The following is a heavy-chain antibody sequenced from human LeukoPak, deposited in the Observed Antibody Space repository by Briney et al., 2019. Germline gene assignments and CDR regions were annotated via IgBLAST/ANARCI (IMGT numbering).Heavy chain of an antibody. CDR2: IYYSGST. Sequence: PSETLSLTCTVSGGSISSSSYYWGWIRQPPGKGLEWIGSIYYSGSTYYNPSLKSRVTISVDTSKNQFSLKLSSVTAADTAVYYCARDRHSSSWTYYYGMDVWGQGTTVTVSS. CDR3: ARDRHSSSWTYYYGMDV. V-gene: IGHV4-39*07. D-gene: IGHD6-13*01. J-gene: IGHJ6*02. CDR1: GGSISSSSYY.